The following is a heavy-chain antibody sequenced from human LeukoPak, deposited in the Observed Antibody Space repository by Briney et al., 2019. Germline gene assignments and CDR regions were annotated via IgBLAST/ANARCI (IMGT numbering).Heavy chain of an antibody. Sequence: SETLSLTCTVSGGSISSYYWSWIRQPPGKGLEWIGYIYTSRSTNYNPSLKSRVTISVDTSKNQFSLKLSSVTAADTAVYYCARHVYDILTGYSIPYFDYWGQGTLVTVSS. J-gene: IGHJ4*02. CDR1: GGSISSYY. CDR2: IYTSRST. CDR3: ARHVYDILTGYSIPYFDY. D-gene: IGHD3-9*01. V-gene: IGHV4-4*09.